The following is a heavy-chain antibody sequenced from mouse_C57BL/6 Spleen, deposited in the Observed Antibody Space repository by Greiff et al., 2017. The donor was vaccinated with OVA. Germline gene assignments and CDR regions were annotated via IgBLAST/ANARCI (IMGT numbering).Heavy chain of an antibody. Sequence: VQLQQSGAELVRPGTSVKVSCKASGYAFTNYLIEWVKQRPGQGLEWIGVINPGSGGTNYNEKFKGKATLSADKFSSTAFMQLSSLKYEDSEVYFCASSPLYDYEGYYAMDYWGQGTSVTVSS. V-gene: IGHV1-54*01. J-gene: IGHJ4*01. CDR1: GYAFTNYL. CDR2: INPGSGGT. CDR3: ASSPLYDYEGYYAMDY. D-gene: IGHD2-4*01.